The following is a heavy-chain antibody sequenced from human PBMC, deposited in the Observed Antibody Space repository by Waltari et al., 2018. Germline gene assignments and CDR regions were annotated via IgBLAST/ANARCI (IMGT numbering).Heavy chain of an antibody. J-gene: IGHJ4*02. Sequence: QVQLQQWGAGLLKPSETLSLTCAVYGGSFSGYYWSWIRQPPGTGLEWIGEINHSGSTNYNPSLKSRVTISVDTSKNQFSLKLSSVTAADTAVYYCARGIPANYDILTGTAYFDYWGQGTLVTVSS. V-gene: IGHV4-34*01. CDR3: ARGIPANYDILTGTAYFDY. D-gene: IGHD3-9*01. CDR1: GGSFSGYY. CDR2: INHSGST.